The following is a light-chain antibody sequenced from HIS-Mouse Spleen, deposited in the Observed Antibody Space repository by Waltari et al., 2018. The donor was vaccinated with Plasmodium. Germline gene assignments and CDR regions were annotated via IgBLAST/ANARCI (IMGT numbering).Light chain of an antibody. CDR3: YSTDSSGNHRV. J-gene: IGLJ3*02. V-gene: IGLV3-10*01. Sequence: SYELTQPPSVSVSPGQTPRITCSGDALPKKYAYWYQQKSGQAPVVVIYEDSKRPSGIPEGFSGSSSGTMATLTISGAQVEDEADYYCYSTDSSGNHRVFGGGTKLTVL. CDR1: ALPKKY. CDR2: EDS.